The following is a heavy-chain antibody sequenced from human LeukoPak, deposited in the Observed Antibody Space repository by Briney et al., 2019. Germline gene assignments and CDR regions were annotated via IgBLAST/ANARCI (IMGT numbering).Heavy chain of an antibody. D-gene: IGHD3-22*01. CDR2: IYYSGST. V-gene: IGHV4-59*08. Sequence: SETLSLTCTVSGGSISSYYWSWIWQPPGKGLEWIGYIYYSGSTNYNPSLKSRVTISVDTSKNQFSLKLSSVTAADTAVYYCARQYYYDSSGYLDYWGQGTLVAVSS. J-gene: IGHJ4*02. CDR3: ARQYYYDSSGYLDY. CDR1: GGSISSYY.